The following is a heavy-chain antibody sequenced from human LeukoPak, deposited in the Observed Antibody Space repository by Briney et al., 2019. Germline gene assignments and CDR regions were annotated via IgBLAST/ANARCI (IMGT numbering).Heavy chain of an antibody. J-gene: IGHJ5*02. D-gene: IGHD6-13*01. Sequence: ASVKVSCKVSGYTLTELSMHWVRQAPGKGLEWMGGFDPEDGETIYAQKFQGRVTMTEDTSTDTAYMELSSLRSEDTAVYYCATVQYSSSWHWFDPWGHGTLVTVS. V-gene: IGHV1-24*01. CDR1: GYTLTELS. CDR3: ATVQYSSSWHWFDP. CDR2: FDPEDGET.